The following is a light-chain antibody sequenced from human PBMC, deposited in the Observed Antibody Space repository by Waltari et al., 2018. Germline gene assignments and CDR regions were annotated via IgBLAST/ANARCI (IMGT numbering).Light chain of an antibody. Sequence: QSALTQPRSVSGSPGQSVTISCTGTSSDVGAYKYVSWYQHHPGKAPKLILFDVTKRPSGVPGRFSGSKSGDTASLTISGLEASDESDYFCCSYAGDSSYVFGTGTTVSVL. V-gene: IGLV2-11*01. J-gene: IGLJ1*01. CDR3: CSYAGDSSYV. CDR2: DVT. CDR1: SSDVGAYKY.